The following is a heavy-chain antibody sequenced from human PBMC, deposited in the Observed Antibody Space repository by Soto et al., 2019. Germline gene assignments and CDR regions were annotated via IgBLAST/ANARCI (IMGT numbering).Heavy chain of an antibody. J-gene: IGHJ4*02. CDR1: GDTFTDYY. CDR3: ARGGHVVVVTAALDY. CDR2: VNPSGGHT. V-gene: IGHV1-46*01. D-gene: IGHD2-21*02. Sequence: QVQLMQSGAEVKKPGASVKVSCKASGDTFTDYYIHWVRQAPGQGLEWMGTVNPSGGHTTYAQHFLGRVTMTMDTATRTLYMELTGPTSDDTAIYYCARGGHVVVVTAALDYWGQGTLVTVSS.